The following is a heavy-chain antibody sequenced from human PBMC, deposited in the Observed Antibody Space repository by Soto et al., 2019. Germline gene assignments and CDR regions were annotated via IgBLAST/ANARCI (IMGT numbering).Heavy chain of an antibody. CDR2: IYYSGST. CDR1: GGSISSGDYY. V-gene: IGHV4-30-4*01. Sequence: PSETLSLTCTVSGGSISSGDYYWSWIRQPPGKGLEWIGYIYYSGSTYYNPSLKSRVTISVDTSKNQFSLKLSSVTAADTAVYYCAREGLGGGPDDAFDIWGQGTMVTVSS. J-gene: IGHJ3*02. CDR3: AREGLGGGPDDAFDI. D-gene: IGHD3-16*01.